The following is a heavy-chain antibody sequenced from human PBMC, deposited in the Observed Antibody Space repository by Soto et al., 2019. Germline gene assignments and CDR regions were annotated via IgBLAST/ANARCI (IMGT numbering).Heavy chain of an antibody. CDR2: VSYDGGTR. CDR1: GFSFRTYA. D-gene: IGHD1-26*01. Sequence: QVQLVESGGGVVQPGRSLRLSCVASGFSFRTYAMQWVRQAPGKGLEWVAVVSYDGGTRFYADSVRGRFTISRDNSRSAISFDMHRMTIEAKAVSFCSSEEYQCELGALDFWGRGALVTVS. V-gene: IGHV3-30-3*01. CDR3: SSEEYQCELGALDF. J-gene: IGHJ4*02.